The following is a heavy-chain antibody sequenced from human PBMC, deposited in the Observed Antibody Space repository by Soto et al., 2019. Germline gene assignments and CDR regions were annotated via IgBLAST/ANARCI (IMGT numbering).Heavy chain of an antibody. CDR2: VAASGST. CDR1: GGSISGFF. CDR3: ARGGSTHYYYGLDV. V-gene: IGHV4-4*07. Sequence: PSETLSLTCTVSGGSISGFFWTWVRQPPGMPLEGLGHVAASGSTAYNPSLRSRLSLSLDVSKNRFSLELTSVTAADTATYFCARGGSTHYYYGLDVWGQGTKVTVSS. J-gene: IGHJ6*02.